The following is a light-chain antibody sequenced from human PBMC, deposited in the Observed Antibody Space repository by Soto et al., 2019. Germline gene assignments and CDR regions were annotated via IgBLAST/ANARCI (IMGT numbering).Light chain of an antibody. V-gene: IGLV1-36*01. J-gene: IGLJ1*01. CDR2: YDD. CDR3: SAWDDSLNDYV. Sequence: QCVLTQPPSVSEAPRQRVTISCSGSSSNIGDNAVNWYQHLPGKAPKLLIYYDDLLSSGVSDRFSGSKSGTSASLAISGLQSDDEADYYCSAWDDSLNDYVFGTGTKLTVL. CDR1: SSNIGDNA.